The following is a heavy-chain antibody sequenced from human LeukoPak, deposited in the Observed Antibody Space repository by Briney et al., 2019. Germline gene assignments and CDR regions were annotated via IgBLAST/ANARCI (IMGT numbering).Heavy chain of an antibody. V-gene: IGHV3-23*01. CDR3: AKDIKQWLIFPNWFDP. CDR1: GFTFSSYA. D-gene: IGHD6-19*01. CDR2: ISGSGGST. Sequence: GGPLGLSCAASGFTFSSYAMSWVRQAPGKGLEWVSAISGSGGSTYYADSVKGRFTISRDNSKNTLYLQTNSLRAEDTAVYYCAKDIKQWLIFPNWFDPWGQGTLVTVSS. J-gene: IGHJ5*02.